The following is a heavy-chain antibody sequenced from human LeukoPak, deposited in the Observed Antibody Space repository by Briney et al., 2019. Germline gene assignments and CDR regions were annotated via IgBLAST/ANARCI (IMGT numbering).Heavy chain of an antibody. Sequence: GGSLILSCAASGFTFGSDAMSWVRRAPGKGLEGGSAISGSGGSTYYADSVKGRFTISRDNSKNTLYLQMNSLRAEDTAVYYCAKDAFRKLVDWFDPWGQGTLVTVSS. CDR2: ISGSGGST. CDR1: GFTFGSDA. D-gene: IGHD4-23*01. J-gene: IGHJ5*02. CDR3: AKDAFRKLVDWFDP. V-gene: IGHV3-23*01.